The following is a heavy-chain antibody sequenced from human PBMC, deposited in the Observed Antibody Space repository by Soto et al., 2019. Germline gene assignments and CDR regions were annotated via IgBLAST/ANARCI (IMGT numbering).Heavy chain of an antibody. J-gene: IGHJ4*02. D-gene: IGHD3-10*01. Sequence: EVQLVESGGGLVQPGGSLRLSCAASGFTFSSYSMNWVRQAPGKGLEWVSYISSSSSTIYYADSVKGRFTISRDNAKNSLDLQMNSLRDEDTAVYYCARDETGLLDYWGQGTLVTVSS. CDR3: ARDETGLLDY. CDR1: GFTFSSYS. CDR2: ISSSSSTI. V-gene: IGHV3-48*02.